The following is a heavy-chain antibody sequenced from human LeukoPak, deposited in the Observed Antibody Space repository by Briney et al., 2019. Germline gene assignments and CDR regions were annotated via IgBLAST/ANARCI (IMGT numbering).Heavy chain of an antibody. J-gene: IGHJ4*02. CDR3: AKVGEEQQLVRPFDY. D-gene: IGHD6-13*01. CDR2: ISGSGGST. Sequence: GGSLRLSCAASGFTFSSYGMSWVRQAPGKGLEWVSAISGSGGSTYYADSVKGRFTISRDNSKNTLYLQMNSLRAEDTAVYYCAKVGEEQQLVRPFDYWGQGTLVTVSS. V-gene: IGHV3-23*01. CDR1: GFTFSSYG.